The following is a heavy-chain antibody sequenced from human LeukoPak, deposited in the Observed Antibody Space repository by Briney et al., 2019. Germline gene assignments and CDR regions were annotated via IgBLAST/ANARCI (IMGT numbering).Heavy chain of an antibody. CDR1: GYTFIDYY. CDR2: INPTSGTT. CDR3: AGERLYYYDSSDNFDY. V-gene: IGHV1-2*02. D-gene: IGHD3-22*01. J-gene: IGHJ4*02. Sequence: GASVKVSCKASGYTFIDYYIHWVRQAPGQGLEWMGWINPTSGTTNYAQNFRGRVTMTRDTSISTAYMELSRLRSDDTAVYYCAGERLYYYDSSDNFDYWGQGTLVTVSS.